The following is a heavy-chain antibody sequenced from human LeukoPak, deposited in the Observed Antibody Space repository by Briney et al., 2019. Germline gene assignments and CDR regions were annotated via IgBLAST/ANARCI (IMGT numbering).Heavy chain of an antibody. D-gene: IGHD3-22*01. J-gene: IGHJ3*02. CDR2: IYSGGST. CDR3: ARGRYYYDSSSYPDAFDI. Sequence: PGGSLRLSCAASGFTVSSNYMSWVRQAPGKGLEWVSVIYSGGSTYYADSVKGRFTISRDNSKNTLYLQMNSLRAEDTAVYYCARGRYYYDSSSYPDAFDIWGQGTMVTVSS. V-gene: IGHV3-66*01. CDR1: GFTVSSNY.